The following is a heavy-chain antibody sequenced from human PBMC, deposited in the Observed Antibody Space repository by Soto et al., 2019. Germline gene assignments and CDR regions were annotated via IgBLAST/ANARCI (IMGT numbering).Heavy chain of an antibody. J-gene: IGHJ4*02. V-gene: IGHV4-34*01. CDR1: GGSFSGYY. CDR2: VNHSGST. Sequence: SETLSLTCAVYGGSFSGYYWSWIRQPPGKGLEWIGEVNHSGSTNYNPSLKSRVTISVDTSKNQFSLKLSSVTAADTAVYYCARSHRFWGQGTLVTVSS. CDR3: ARSHRF.